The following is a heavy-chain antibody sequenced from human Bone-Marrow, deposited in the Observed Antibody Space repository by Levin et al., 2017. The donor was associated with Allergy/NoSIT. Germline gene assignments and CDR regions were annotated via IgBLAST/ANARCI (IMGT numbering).Heavy chain of an antibody. CDR2: ISTSTSTI. V-gene: IGHV3-48*02. CDR1: GFAFSSYS. D-gene: IGHD3-3*01. Sequence: TGGSLRLSCAASGFAFSSYSMNWVRQAPGKGLEWVSYISTSTSTIYYADSVKGRFTISRDNAKNSLYLQMNSLRDEDTAVYYCARDFDFWSGRIVWGQGTMVTVSS. CDR3: ARDFDFWSGRIV. J-gene: IGHJ3*01.